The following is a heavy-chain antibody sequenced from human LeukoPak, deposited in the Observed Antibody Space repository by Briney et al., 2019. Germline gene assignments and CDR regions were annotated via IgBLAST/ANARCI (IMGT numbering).Heavy chain of an antibody. CDR1: GFTFGDYD. D-gene: IGHD2-15*01. J-gene: IGHJ6*02. CDR2: ISWNSNRT. CDR3: TKRMGGYYGMDV. V-gene: IGHV3-9*01. Sequence: GSSLRLSCAASGFTFGDYDMHWVRQAPGKGLEGVSGISWNSNRTGYADSVKGRFTISRDNAKNSLYLQMNSPRAEDTALYYCTKRMGGYYGMDVWGQGTTVTVS.